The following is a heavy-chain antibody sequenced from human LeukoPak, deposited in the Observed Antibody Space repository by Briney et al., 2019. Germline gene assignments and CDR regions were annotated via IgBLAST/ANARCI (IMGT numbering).Heavy chain of an antibody. V-gene: IGHV4-59*01. CDR1: GVSISSYY. CDR3: AREPDYGSDWSDY. D-gene: IGHD4-17*01. CDR2: IYYSGST. Sequence: WETLSLTCTVSGVSISSYYWSWIRQPTGKGLEWIGYIYYSGSTNYNPPLKSRVTISLDTSKNQFSLKLSYVTAADTAVYCCAREPDYGSDWSDYWGQGTLVTVSS. J-gene: IGHJ4*02.